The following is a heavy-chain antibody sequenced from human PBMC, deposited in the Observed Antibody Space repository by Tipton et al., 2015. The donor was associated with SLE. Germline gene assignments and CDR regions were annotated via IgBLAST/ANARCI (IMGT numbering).Heavy chain of an antibody. J-gene: IGHJ5*02. CDR2: ISRTSSYS. CDR1: GFIFSDYY. V-gene: IGHV3-11*06. CDR3: ARGKGVPVTGTWGRWFDP. Sequence: SLRLSCEGFGFIFSDYYLTWIRQAPGKGPEWVSYISRTSSYSNYAASVMGRFSISRDNAKNSVYLEMNSLRVEDTAVYYCARGKGVPVTGTWGRWFDPWGQGTLVTASS. D-gene: IGHD6-19*01.